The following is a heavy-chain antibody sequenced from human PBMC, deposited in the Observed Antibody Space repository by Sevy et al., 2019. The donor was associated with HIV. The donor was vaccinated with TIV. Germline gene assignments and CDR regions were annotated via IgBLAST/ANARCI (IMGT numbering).Heavy chain of an antibody. CDR1: GGSISSYY. CDR2: IYTSGST. Sequence: SETLSLTCTVSGGSISSYYWSWIRQPAGKGLEWFGRIYTSGSTNYNPSLKSRVTMSVDTSKNQFSLKLSSVTAADTAVYYCARDAPYIAVAGLYYYYGMDVWGQGTTVIVSS. D-gene: IGHD6-19*01. V-gene: IGHV4-4*07. CDR3: ARDAPYIAVAGLYYYYGMDV. J-gene: IGHJ6*02.